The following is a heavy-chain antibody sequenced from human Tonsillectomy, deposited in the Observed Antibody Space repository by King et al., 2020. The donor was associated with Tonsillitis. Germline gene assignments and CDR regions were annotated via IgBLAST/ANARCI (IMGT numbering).Heavy chain of an antibody. J-gene: IGHJ5*02. CDR2: IYYSGTS. D-gene: IGHD6-13*01. CDR1: GGSISSSSDY. CDR3: ARQRGGSSWSDP. V-gene: IGHV4-39*01. Sequence: QLQESGPGLVKPSETLSLICTVSGGSISSSSDYWGLFRQPPGKGLEWIGNIYYSGTSDHNPALKSRLSISIDTSRSQFSLKLSSVTTADTAMYYCARQRGGSSWSDPWGQGTQVTVSS.